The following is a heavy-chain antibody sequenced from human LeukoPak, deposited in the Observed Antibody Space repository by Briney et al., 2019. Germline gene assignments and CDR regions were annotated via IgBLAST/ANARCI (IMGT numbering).Heavy chain of an antibody. CDR2: ISGSGSGGST. V-gene: IGHV3-23*01. J-gene: IGHJ6*03. Sequence: GGSLRLSCAASGFTFSSSAMSWVRQAPGKGLEWVSSISGSGSGGSTYYADSVKGRFTISRDNSKNTLYLQMNSLRAEDTALYYCARVARGDYYYYYMDVWGKGTTVTVSS. CDR1: GFTFSSSA. D-gene: IGHD3-10*01. CDR3: ARVARGDYYYYYMDV.